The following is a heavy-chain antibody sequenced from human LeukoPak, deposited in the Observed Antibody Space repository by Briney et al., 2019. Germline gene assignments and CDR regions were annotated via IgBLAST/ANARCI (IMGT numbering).Heavy chain of an antibody. Sequence: SETLSLTCTVSGGSISSYYWSWIRQPPGKGLEWIGYIYYSGSTNYNPSLKSRVTISVDTSKNQFSLNLSSVTAADTALYYCARGPLALDYWGQGTLVTVSS. CDR3: ARGPLALDY. CDR1: GGSISSYY. CDR2: IYYSGST. V-gene: IGHV4-59*12. J-gene: IGHJ4*02. D-gene: IGHD5-12*01.